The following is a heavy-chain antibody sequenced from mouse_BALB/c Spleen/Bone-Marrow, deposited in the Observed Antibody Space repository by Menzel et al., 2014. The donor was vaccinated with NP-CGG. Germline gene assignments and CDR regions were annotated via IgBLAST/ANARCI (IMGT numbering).Heavy chain of an antibody. CDR2: IHYSGGT. D-gene: IGHD1-2*01. V-gene: IGHV3-1*02. J-gene: IGHJ4*01. CDR3: ARWNGCYAMDY. CDR1: GYSITSGYS. Sequence: EVKLVESGPALVKPSQSLSLTCTVTGYSITSGYSWHWIRQFPGNTLEWMGYIHYSGGTNYNPSLKSRISITRDTSKNQIFLHWNSVTTEDTASYYSARWNGCYAMDYWGQGTSVTVSS.